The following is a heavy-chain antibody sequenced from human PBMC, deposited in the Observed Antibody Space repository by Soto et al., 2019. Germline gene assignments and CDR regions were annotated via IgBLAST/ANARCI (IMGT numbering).Heavy chain of an antibody. CDR1: GGSFSGYY. Sequence: SETLSLTCAVYGGSFSGYYWSWIRQPPGKGLEWIGEINHSGSTNYNPSLKSRVTISVDTSKNQFSLKLSSVTAADTAVYYCARDNWNYAYYYYGMDVWGQGTTVTVSS. J-gene: IGHJ6*02. V-gene: IGHV4-34*01. CDR2: INHSGST. D-gene: IGHD1-7*01. CDR3: ARDNWNYAYYYYGMDV.